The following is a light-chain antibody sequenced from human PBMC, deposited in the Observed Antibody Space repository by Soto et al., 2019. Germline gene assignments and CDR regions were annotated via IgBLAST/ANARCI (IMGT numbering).Light chain of an antibody. V-gene: IGKV3-15*01. Sequence: EIVLTQSPGTLSLSPGERATLSCRASQSVSNNYLAWYQQKPVQAPRLLIYGASTRATGIPARFSGSGSGTEFTLTISSLQSEDFAVYYCQQYNKWPPETFGQGTKVDIK. CDR1: QSVSNN. CDR3: QQYNKWPPET. J-gene: IGKJ1*01. CDR2: GAS.